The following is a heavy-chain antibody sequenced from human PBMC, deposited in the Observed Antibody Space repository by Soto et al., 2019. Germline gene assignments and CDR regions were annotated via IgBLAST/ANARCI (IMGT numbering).Heavy chain of an antibody. CDR1: GFTYGTYT. D-gene: IGHD3-3*01. J-gene: IGHJ4*02. V-gene: IGHV3-23*03. CDR3: TKHRHPDGIWSFDC. Sequence: LQLLESGGNLVHPGGSLPLSCAAAGFTYGTYTMSWVRQAPGKGPEWVAGFYGGGSTSTFYADSVKGRFTISRDNSQNMVFLQMNSLRVEDTAVYYCTKHRHPDGIWSFDCCCRGTLVTVSS. CDR2: FYGGGSTST.